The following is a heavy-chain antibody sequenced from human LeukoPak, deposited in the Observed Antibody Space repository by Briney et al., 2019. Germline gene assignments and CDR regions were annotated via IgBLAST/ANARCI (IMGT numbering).Heavy chain of an antibody. CDR1: GDSMNNYY. CDR2: IYYSGRV. D-gene: IGHD5/OR15-5a*01. J-gene: IGHJ4*02. V-gene: IGHV4-59*12. CDR3: ARGVSPLDY. Sequence: SETLSLICTVSGDSMNNYYWSWIRQPPGKGLEWIGYIYYSGRVNYNPSLKSRVTISVDTSKNQFSLKLSSVTAADTAVYYCARGVSPLDYWGQGALVTVSS.